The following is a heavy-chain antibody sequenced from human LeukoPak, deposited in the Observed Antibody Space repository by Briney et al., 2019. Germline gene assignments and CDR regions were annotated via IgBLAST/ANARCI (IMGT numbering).Heavy chain of an antibody. Sequence: PGGSLRLSCAASGFTFSSYSMNWVRQAPGKGLEWVSYISSSSSYIYYADSVKGRFTISRDNAKNSLYLQMNSLRAEDTAVYYCARRHDYYDSSGYYFFAYWGQGTLVTVSS. J-gene: IGHJ4*02. D-gene: IGHD3-22*01. CDR3: ARRHDYYDSSGYYFFAY. CDR1: GFTFSSYS. CDR2: ISSSSSYI. V-gene: IGHV3-21*05.